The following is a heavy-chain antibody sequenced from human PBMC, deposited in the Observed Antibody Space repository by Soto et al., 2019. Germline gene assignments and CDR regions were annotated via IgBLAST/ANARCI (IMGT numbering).Heavy chain of an antibody. CDR1: SGSICSSGVYF. CDR3: ARAGHSSSTEGANWFDP. V-gene: IGHV4-31*03. CDR2: IYYSGST. Sequence: PSETISITCTFSSGSICSSGVYFWSWIRQHPGKGLEWIGYIYYSGSTYYNPSLKSRVTISVDTSNNQFSLKLSSVTAADTAVYYCARAGHSSSTEGANWFDPWGQATLVTVSS. D-gene: IGHD6-6*01. J-gene: IGHJ5*02.